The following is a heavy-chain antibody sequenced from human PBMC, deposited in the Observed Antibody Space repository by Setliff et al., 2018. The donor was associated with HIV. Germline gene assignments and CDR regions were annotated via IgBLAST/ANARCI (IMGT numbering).Heavy chain of an antibody. Sequence: ASVKVSCKASGYTFTAYYLHWVRQAPGQGLEWMGRINPNNGDTNYAQKFQGRVTMTRDTSISTAYMELSRLRSDDTAVYYCAREFGAGIRQIVAGEYYYMDVWGKGTTVTVSS. D-gene: IGHD5-12*01. V-gene: IGHV1-2*06. CDR2: INPNNGDT. CDR3: AREFGAGIRQIVAGEYYYMDV. J-gene: IGHJ6*03. CDR1: GYTFTAYY.